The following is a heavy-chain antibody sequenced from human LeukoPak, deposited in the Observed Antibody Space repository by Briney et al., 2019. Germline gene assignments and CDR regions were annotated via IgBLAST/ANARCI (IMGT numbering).Heavy chain of an antibody. J-gene: IGHJ2*01. D-gene: IGHD2-2*01. CDR1: GGSFSGYY. Sequence: SETLSLTCAVYGGSFSGYYWSWIRQPPGKGLEWIGEIDHSGSTNYNPSLKSRVTISVDTSKNQFSLKLSSVTAADTAVYYCARLIVPAAIRRIRYFDLWGRGTLVTVSS. V-gene: IGHV4-34*01. CDR2: IDHSGST. CDR3: ARLIVPAAIRRIRYFDL.